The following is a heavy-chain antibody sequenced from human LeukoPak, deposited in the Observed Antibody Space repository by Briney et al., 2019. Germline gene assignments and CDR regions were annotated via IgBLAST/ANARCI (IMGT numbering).Heavy chain of an antibody. CDR2: ISSSGSTI. J-gene: IGHJ4*02. D-gene: IGHD1-7*01. V-gene: IGHV3-11*04. CDR1: GFTFSDYY. CDR3: ARDLTQYNWNSYFDY. Sequence: PGGSLRLSCAASGFTFSDYYMSWIRQAPGKGLEWVSYISSSGSTIYYADSVKGRFTISRDNAKNSLYLQMNSLRAEDTAVYYCARDLTQYNWNSYFDYWGQGTLVTVSS.